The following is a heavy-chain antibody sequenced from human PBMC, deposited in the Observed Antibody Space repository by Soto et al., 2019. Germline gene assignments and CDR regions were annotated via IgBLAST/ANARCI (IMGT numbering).Heavy chain of an antibody. J-gene: IGHJ4*02. D-gene: IGHD2-2*01. Sequence: GGSLRLSCAASGFTFSSYAMSWVRQAPGKGLEWVSAISGSGGSTYYADSVKGRFTISRDNSKNTLYLQMNSLRAEDTAVYYCAKSDFDESPIVVVPAASYFDYWGQGTLVTVSS. CDR2: ISGSGGST. V-gene: IGHV3-23*01. CDR3: AKSDFDESPIVVVPAASYFDY. CDR1: GFTFSSYA.